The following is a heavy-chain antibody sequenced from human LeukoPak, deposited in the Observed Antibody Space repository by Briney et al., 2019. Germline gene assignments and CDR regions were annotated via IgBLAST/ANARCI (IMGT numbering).Heavy chain of an antibody. V-gene: IGHV3-23*01. CDR1: GFTFNSYA. CDR3: AKGDCSSTICYPFDS. D-gene: IGHD2-2*01. CDR2: ISGSAGST. J-gene: IGHJ4*02. Sequence: PGGSLRLSCAASGFTFNSYAMSWVRQAPGRGLEWVSAISGSAGSTYYADSVKGRFTISRDNSKNTLYLQMNSLRAEDTAVYYCAKGDCSSTICYPFDSWGQGTLVTVSS.